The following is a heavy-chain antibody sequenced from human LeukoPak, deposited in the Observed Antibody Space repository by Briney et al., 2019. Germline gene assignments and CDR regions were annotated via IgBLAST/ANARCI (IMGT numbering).Heavy chain of an antibody. D-gene: IGHD4/OR15-4a*01. V-gene: IGHV1-2*06. CDR2: IRPDSGAT. Sequence: ASVKVSCKASGYTFTGSGYHLHWVRQAPGQGLEWIGRIRPDSGATNYAQRFQGRVTMTTDTSITTAYMEVSRLRYDDTAVYDCASYDNGGQPLDYWGQGTLVTVSS. J-gene: IGHJ4*02. CDR1: GYTFTGSGYH. CDR3: ASYDNGGQPLDY.